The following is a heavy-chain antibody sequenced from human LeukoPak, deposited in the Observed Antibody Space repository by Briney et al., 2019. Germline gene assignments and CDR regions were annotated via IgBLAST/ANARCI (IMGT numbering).Heavy chain of an antibody. CDR3: ARGSNWNSYDY. Sequence: SQTLSLTCTVSRGSISSAGYYWSWIRQPAGKGLEWIGRVYTSGRTNYIPSLKSRVTISLDTSNKQFSLKLSSVTAADTAVYYCARGSNWNSYDYWGQGTLVTVSS. CDR2: VYTSGRT. D-gene: IGHD1-1*01. CDR1: RGSISSAGYY. V-gene: IGHV4-61*02. J-gene: IGHJ4*02.